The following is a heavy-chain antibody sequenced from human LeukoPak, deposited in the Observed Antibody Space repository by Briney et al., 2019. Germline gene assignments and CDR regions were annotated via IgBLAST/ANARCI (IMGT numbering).Heavy chain of an antibody. J-gene: IGHJ4*02. CDR2: MYYSGST. D-gene: IGHD6-13*01. CDR1: GGSISSGDYS. Sequence: PSQTLSLTCAVSGGSISSGDYSWSWIRQPPGKGLEWIGYMYYSGSTYSNLSLKSRVTISVDTSKNQFSLKLSSVTAADTAVYYCARESSWYAFDYWGQGTLVTVSS. CDR3: ARESSWYAFDY. V-gene: IGHV4-30-4*07.